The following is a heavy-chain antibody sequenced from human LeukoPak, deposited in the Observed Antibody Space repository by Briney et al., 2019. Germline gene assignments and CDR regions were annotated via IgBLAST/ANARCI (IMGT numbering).Heavy chain of an antibody. CDR1: GFTFSSYA. J-gene: IGHJ6*02. CDR3: AKDGRITNYDFWSGYYNMPLFDYYGMDV. Sequence: PGGSLRLSCAASGFTFSSYAMSWVRQAPGKGLEWVSAISGSGGSTYYADSVKGRFTISRDNSKNTLYLQMNSLRAEDTAVYYCAKDGRITNYDFWSGYYNMPLFDYYGMDVWGQGTTVTVSS. V-gene: IGHV3-23*01. D-gene: IGHD3-3*01. CDR2: ISGSGGST.